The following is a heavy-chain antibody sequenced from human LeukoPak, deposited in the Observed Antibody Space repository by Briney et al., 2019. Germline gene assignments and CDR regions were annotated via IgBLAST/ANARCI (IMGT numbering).Heavy chain of an antibody. CDR1: GSTFSSYG. J-gene: IGHJ4*02. CDR2: IRYDGSNK. CDR3: ARSGYGDLYFDY. Sequence: GGSLRLSCAASGSTFSSYGMHWVRQAPGKGLEWVAFIRYDGSNKYYADSVKGRFTISRDNSKNTLYLQMNSLRAEDTAVYYCARSGYGDLYFDYWGQGTLVTVSS. D-gene: IGHD5-12*01. V-gene: IGHV3-30*02.